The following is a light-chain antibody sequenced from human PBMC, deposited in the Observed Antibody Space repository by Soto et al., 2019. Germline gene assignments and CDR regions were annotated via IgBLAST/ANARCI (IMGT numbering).Light chain of an antibody. Sequence: QSVLTQPASVSGSPGQSITISCTGTTGDVGGYDYVSWYQQYPYKAPKLIIYEVTNRPSGISSRFSGSKSGNTAFLTIYGLQAEDEADYYCSSHTSGNTRVFGTGTKATVL. CDR3: SSHTSGNTRV. CDR2: EVT. J-gene: IGLJ1*01. V-gene: IGLV2-14*01. CDR1: TGDVGGYDY.